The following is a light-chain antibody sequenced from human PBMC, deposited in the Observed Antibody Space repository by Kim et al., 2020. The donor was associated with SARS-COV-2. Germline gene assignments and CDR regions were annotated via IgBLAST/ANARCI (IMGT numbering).Light chain of an antibody. J-gene: IGKJ5*01. V-gene: IGKV3-20*01. CDR2: GAS. CDR3: QQYGNSPTT. Sequence: EIVLTQSPGTLSLSPGERATLSCRASQSVSSSYLAWYQQKPGQAPTLLIYGASSRATGIPDRFSGSGSATDFTLTISRLEPEDFAVYYCQQYGNSPTTFGQGTRLEIK. CDR1: QSVSSSY.